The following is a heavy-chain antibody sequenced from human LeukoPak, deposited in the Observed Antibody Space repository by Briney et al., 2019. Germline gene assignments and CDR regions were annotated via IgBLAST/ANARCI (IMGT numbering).Heavy chain of an antibody. J-gene: IGHJ4*02. CDR1: GFTFSSYA. CDR3: ARGDTVTTPFDY. D-gene: IGHD4-17*01. CDR2: ISYDGSNK. Sequence: GGSLRLSCAASGFTFSSYAMHWVRQAPGKGLEWVAVISYDGSNKYYADSVKGRFTISRDNSKNTLYLQMNSLRAEDTAVYYCARGDTVTTPFDYWGQGTLVTVSS. V-gene: IGHV3-30-3*01.